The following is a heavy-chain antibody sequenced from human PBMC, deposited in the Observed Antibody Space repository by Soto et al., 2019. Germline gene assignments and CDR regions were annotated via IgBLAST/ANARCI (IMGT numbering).Heavy chain of an antibody. CDR3: ARGCSGGSCSTYYYYYYMDV. J-gene: IGHJ6*03. V-gene: IGHV3-11*01. Sequence: GGSLRLSWAASGFNFGDYYVSWIRQAPGKGLEWVSYISSSGSTIYYADSVKGRFTISRDNAKNSLYLQMNSLRAEDTAVYYCARGCSGGSCSTYYYYYYMDVWGKGTTVTVSS. CDR1: GFNFGDYY. CDR2: ISSSGSTI. D-gene: IGHD2-15*01.